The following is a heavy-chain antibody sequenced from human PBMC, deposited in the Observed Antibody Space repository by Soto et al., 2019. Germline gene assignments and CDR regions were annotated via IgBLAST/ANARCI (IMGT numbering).Heavy chain of an antibody. J-gene: IGHJ4*02. CDR1: GYTFTSYG. D-gene: IGHD3-3*01. CDR3: ARESHYDFWSGYFSAY. V-gene: IGHV1-18*04. CDR2: ISAYNGNT. Sequence: VSSVKVSCKASGYTFTSYGISWVRQAPGQGLEWMGWISAYNGNTKYSQKLQGRVTMTTNTSTSTASMGMRRMRSDDTAVYYCARESHYDFWSGYFSAYWGQATLVTVSS.